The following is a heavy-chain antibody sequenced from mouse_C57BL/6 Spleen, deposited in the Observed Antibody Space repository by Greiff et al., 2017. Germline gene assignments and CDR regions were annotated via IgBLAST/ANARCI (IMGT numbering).Heavy chain of an antibody. Sequence: QVQLQQSGAELVKPGASVKMSCKASGYTFTSYWITWVKQRPGQGLEWIGDIYPGSGSTNYNEKFKSKATLTVDTSSSTAYMQLSSLTSEDSAVYYCARSGDYYDYPWFAYWGQGTLVTVSA. V-gene: IGHV1-55*01. CDR1: GYTFTSYW. CDR3: ARSGDYYDYPWFAY. D-gene: IGHD2-4*01. CDR2: IYPGSGST. J-gene: IGHJ3*01.